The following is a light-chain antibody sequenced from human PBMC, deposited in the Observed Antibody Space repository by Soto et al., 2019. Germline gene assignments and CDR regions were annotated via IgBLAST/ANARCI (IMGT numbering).Light chain of an antibody. J-gene: IGKJ1*01. Sequence: DIVMTQSPDSLAVSLGERATINCKSSQSVLYSSNNKNYLAWYQQKPGQPPKLLIYWASTRESGVPDRFSGSGSGTEFTLTISSLQAEDVAGYYCQQYYSTLWTFGQGTKVEIK. CDR2: WAS. V-gene: IGKV4-1*01. CDR1: QSVLYSSNNKNY. CDR3: QQYYSTLWT.